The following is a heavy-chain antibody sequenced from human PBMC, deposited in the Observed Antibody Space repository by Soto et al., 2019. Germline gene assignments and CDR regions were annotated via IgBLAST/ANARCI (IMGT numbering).Heavy chain of an antibody. CDR2: FDPEDGET. V-gene: IGHV1-24*01. Sequence: ASVKVSCKVSGYTLTELSMHWVRQAPGKGLEWMGGFDPEDGETIYAQEFQGRVTMTEDTSTDTAYMELSSLRSEDTAVYYCATTYGSRTRPPYYFDYPGQGTLVTLPS. CDR1: GYTLTELS. D-gene: IGHD3-10*01. CDR3: ATTYGSRTRPPYYFDY. J-gene: IGHJ4*02.